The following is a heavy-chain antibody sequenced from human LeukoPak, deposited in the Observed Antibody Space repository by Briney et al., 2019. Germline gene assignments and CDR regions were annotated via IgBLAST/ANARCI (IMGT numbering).Heavy chain of an antibody. CDR2: ISNNGGST. J-gene: IGHJ4*02. Sequence: GGSLRLSCSASGFTFSRYAMHWVRQAPGKGLEYVSAISNNGGSTYYADSVKGRFTISRDNSKNTLYLQMSSLRTEDTAVYYCARGQKWGYYYDSSGYYGAYYFDYWGQGTLVTVSS. CDR1: GFTFSRYA. V-gene: IGHV3-64D*06. D-gene: IGHD3-22*01. CDR3: ARGQKWGYYYDSSGYYGAYYFDY.